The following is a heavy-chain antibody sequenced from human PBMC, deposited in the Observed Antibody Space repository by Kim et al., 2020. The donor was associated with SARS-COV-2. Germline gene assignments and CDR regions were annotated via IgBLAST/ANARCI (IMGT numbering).Heavy chain of an antibody. CDR2: ISGSGGST. CDR3: AKGMAYYYDSSGYYYDDY. J-gene: IGHJ4*02. V-gene: IGHV3-23*01. Sequence: GGSLRLSCAASGFTFSSYAMSWVRQAPGKGLEWVSAISGSGGSTYYADSVKGRFTISRDNSKNTLYLQMNSLRAEDTAVYYCAKGMAYYYDSSGYYYDDYWGQGTLVTVSS. D-gene: IGHD3-22*01. CDR1: GFTFSSYA.